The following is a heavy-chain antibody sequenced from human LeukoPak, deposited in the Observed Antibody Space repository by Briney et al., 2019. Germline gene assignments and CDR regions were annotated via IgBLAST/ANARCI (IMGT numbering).Heavy chain of an antibody. Sequence: GESLKISCKGSGYSFTSYWIGWVRQMPGKGLEWMGIIYPGDSDTRYSPSFQGQVTISADKSISTAYLQWSSLKASDTAMYYCARGAGYYYDSSGYPNWFDPWGQGTLVTVSS. J-gene: IGHJ5*02. CDR3: ARGAGYYYDSSGYPNWFDP. V-gene: IGHV5-51*01. D-gene: IGHD3-22*01. CDR2: IYPGDSDT. CDR1: GYSFTSYW.